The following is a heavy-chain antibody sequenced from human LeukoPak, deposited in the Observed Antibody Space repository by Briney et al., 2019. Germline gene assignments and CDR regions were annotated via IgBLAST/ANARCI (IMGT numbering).Heavy chain of an antibody. V-gene: IGHV3-30*18. CDR3: AKEGCSSTSCYGGTGFDP. CDR1: GFTFSSYG. J-gene: IGHJ5*02. D-gene: IGHD2-2*01. CDR2: ISYDGSNK. Sequence: GRSLRLSCAASGFTFSSYGMHWVRQAPGKGLEWVAVISYDGSNKYYADSVKGRFTISRDNSKNTLYLQMNLLRAEDTAVYYCAKEGCSSTSCYGGTGFDPWGQGTLVTVSS.